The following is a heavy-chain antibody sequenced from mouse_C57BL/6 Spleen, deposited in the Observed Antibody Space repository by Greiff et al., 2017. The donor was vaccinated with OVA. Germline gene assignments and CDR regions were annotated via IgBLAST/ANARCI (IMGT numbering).Heavy chain of an antibody. CDR2: IYPGDGDT. Sequence: VKLQQSGPELVKPGASVKISCKASGYAFSSSWMNWVKQRPGKGLEWIGRIYPGDGDTNYNGKFKGKATLTADKSSSTAYMQLSSLTSEDSAVDFCERLGRGLDYWGQGTTLTVSA. CDR1: GYAFSSSW. CDR3: ERLGRGLDY. J-gene: IGHJ2*01. V-gene: IGHV1-82*01.